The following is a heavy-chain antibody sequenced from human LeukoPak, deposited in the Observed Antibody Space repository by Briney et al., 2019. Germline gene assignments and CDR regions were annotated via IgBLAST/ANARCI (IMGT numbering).Heavy chain of an antibody. CDR1: GGTFSSYA. CDR3: ARDHSSSSWYPGDWFDP. Sequence: GASVKVSCKASGGTFSSYAISWVRQAPVQGLEWMGGIIPIFGTANYAQKFQGRVTITADESTSTAYMELSSLRSEDTAVYYCARDHSSSSWYPGDWFDPWGQGTLVTVSS. J-gene: IGHJ5*02. D-gene: IGHD6-13*01. CDR2: IIPIFGTA. V-gene: IGHV1-69*13.